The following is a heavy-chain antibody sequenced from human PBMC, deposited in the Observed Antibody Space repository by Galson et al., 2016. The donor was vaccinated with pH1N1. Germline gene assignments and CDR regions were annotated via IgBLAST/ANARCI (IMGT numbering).Heavy chain of an antibody. CDR1: GFTFSSFW. V-gene: IGHV3-7*01. CDR2: IKQYGSEK. Sequence: SLRLSCAASGFTFSSFWMTWVRQAPGKGLEWVANIKQYGSEKHYVDSVKGRFTVSRDNAKNSVYLQMNSLRAEDTAVYYCARTGSDHDTYFYYYGMDLWGQGTTVTGSS. CDR3: ARTGSDHDTYFYYYGMDL. D-gene: IGHD5-12*01. J-gene: IGHJ6*02.